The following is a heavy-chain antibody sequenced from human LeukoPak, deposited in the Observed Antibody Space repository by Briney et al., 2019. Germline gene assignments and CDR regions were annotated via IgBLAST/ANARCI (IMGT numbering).Heavy chain of an antibody. CDR2: INPNSGDT. CDR1: GGTFSSYA. D-gene: IGHD3-22*01. J-gene: IGHJ4*02. Sequence: ASVKVSCKASGGTFSSYAISWVRQAPGQGLEWMGWINPNSGDTNYAQKFQGRVTMTRDTSISTAYMELSRLRSDDTAVYYCARVPSYYYDSSGYSHFDYWGQGTLVTVSS. V-gene: IGHV1-2*02. CDR3: ARVPSYYYDSSGYSHFDY.